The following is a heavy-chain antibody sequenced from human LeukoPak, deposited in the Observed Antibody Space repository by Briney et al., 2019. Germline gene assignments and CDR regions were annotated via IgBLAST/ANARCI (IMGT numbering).Heavy chain of an antibody. J-gene: IGHJ6*02. Sequence: SVKVSCKASGGTFSSYAISCVRQAPGQGLECMGRIIPILGIANYAQKFQGRVTITADKSTSTAYMELSSLRSEETAVYYCARAVDTAMVHYGMDVWGQGTTVTVSS. CDR2: IIPILGIA. CDR3: ARAVDTAMVHYGMDV. D-gene: IGHD5-18*01. CDR1: GGTFSSYA. V-gene: IGHV1-69*04.